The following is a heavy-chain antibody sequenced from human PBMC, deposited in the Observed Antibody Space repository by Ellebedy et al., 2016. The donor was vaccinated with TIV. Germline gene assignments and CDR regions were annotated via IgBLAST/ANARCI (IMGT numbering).Heavy chain of an antibody. CDR3: ARTSRYAYSNSCDY. V-gene: IGHV1-18*01. D-gene: IGHD6-13*01. J-gene: IGHJ4*02. CDR2: VSGYNGNT. CDR1: GYTFMSYS. Sequence: AASVKVSCKASGYTFMSYSIAWVRQAPGQGLEWMGWVSGYNGNTNYAQKVQGRVTMTTDTSTNTAYMELRSLTSADTAVYFCARTSRYAYSNSCDYWGQGTLVTVSS.